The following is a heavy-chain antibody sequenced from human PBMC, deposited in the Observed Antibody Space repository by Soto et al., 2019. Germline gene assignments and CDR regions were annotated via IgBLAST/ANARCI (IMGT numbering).Heavy chain of an antibody. CDR1: GGSISSSSYY. J-gene: IGHJ4*02. CDR2: IYSGGST. Sequence: PSETLSLTCTVSGGSISSSSYYWGWIRQPPGKGLEWIGSIYSGGSTYYNPSLKSRVTISVDTSKNQFSLKLTSVTAADTAVYYCAAPPRYWGQGTLVTVSS. CDR3: AAPPRY. D-gene: IGHD6-6*01. V-gene: IGHV4-39*07.